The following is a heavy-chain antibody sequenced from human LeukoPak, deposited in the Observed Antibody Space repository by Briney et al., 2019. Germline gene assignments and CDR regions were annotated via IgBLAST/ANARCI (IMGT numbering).Heavy chain of an antibody. J-gene: IGHJ4*02. CDR2: MYYTGDT. CDR3: ARTARIPDC. Sequence: SETLSLTCAVSGYQITNYYWSWIRHPPGKGLEYIGYMYYTGDTSYNPSLKSRVTISLDTSKNQCSLTLSSVTAADTAVYYCARTARIPDCWGQGVLVTVSA. D-gene: IGHD2-21*01. V-gene: IGHV4-59*08. CDR1: GYQITNYY.